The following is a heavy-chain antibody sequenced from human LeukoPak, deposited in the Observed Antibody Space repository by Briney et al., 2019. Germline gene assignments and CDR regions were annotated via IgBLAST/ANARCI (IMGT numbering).Heavy chain of an antibody. V-gene: IGHV1-2*02. CDR1: SYTLRDYY. CDR3: ARSQFRTSNSGAWGFRP. D-gene: IGHD6-13*01. J-gene: IGHJ1*01. Sequence: GASVKVSCKASSYTLRDYYLHWVRQAPGQRPEWIAWINPNNGDTKIAQKLQGRVTMTRDTSINTAYLELSGLRPGDTAFYYCARSQFRTSNSGAWGFRPWGQGTLVTVTS. CDR2: INPNNGDT.